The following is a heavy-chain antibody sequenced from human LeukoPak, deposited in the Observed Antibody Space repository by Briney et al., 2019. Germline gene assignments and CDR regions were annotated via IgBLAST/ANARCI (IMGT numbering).Heavy chain of an antibody. Sequence: GGSLRLSCAASGFSFSSNWMHWVRQTPGKGLVWVSRINSGGSGTSYADSVEGRFTISRDNAKNTLYLQMNSLKGEDTAVYYCATSLGPLAEYWGRGTLVTVSS. J-gene: IGHJ4*02. V-gene: IGHV3-74*01. CDR2: INSGGSGT. CDR1: GFSFSSNW. D-gene: IGHD7-27*01. CDR3: ATSLGPLAEY.